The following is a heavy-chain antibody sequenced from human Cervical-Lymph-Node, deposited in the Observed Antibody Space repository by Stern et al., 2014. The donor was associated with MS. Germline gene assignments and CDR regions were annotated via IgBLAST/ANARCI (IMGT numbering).Heavy chain of an antibody. D-gene: IGHD2-15*01. V-gene: IGHV2-5*02. J-gene: IGHJ4*02. CDR3: AHSRVKYCRGGTCYSSLFDY. Sequence: QVTLRGSGPTLVKPTQTVTLTCTLSGFSVTTAGVGVGWIRQPPGKALEWLALIYWDDAKLYNPSLKNRLTIPKDTSKHQVVLTMTNVDPVDTATYYCAHSRVKYCRGGTCYSSLFDYWGQGTLVTVSS. CDR2: IYWDDAK. CDR1: GFSVTTAGVG.